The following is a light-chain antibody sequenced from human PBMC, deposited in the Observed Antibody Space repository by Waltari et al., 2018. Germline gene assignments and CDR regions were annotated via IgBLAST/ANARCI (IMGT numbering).Light chain of an antibody. CDR2: GKN. CDR3: HSRDSSGNVL. J-gene: IGLJ2*01. Sequence: SSELTQDPAVSVALGQTVRITCQGASLRTYYVSWFHQKPGQAPALVIYGKNNRPSWIPDRFSASSSGSTASLTIIGAQAEDEADYYCHSRDSSGNVLIGGGTKLTVV. V-gene: IGLV3-19*01. CDR1: SLRTYY.